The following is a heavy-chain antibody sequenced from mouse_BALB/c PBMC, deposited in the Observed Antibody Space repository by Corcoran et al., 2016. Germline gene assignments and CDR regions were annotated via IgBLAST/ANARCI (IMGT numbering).Heavy chain of an antibody. CDR3: AREPLAMDY. V-gene: IGHV9-3-1*01. Sequence: QIQLVQSGPELKKPGETVKISCKASGYTFTNYGMNWVKQAPGKGLKWMGWINTYTGEPTYADAFKGRFAFSLETSASTAYLQINNLKKEDTATYCCAREPLAMDYWGQGTSVTVAS. J-gene: IGHJ4*01. CDR2: INTYTGEP. CDR1: GYTFTNYG.